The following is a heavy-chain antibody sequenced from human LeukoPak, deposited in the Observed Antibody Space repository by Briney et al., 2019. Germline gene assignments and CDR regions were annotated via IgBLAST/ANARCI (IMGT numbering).Heavy chain of an antibody. Sequence: SETLSLTCTVSGGSISSYYWSWIRQPPGKGLEWIGYIYHSGSTYYNPSLKSRVTISVDRSKNQFSLKLSSVTAADTAVYYCASGAVTQAFDYWGQGTLVTVSS. V-gene: IGHV4-59*12. D-gene: IGHD4-11*01. CDR3: ASGAVTQAFDY. CDR2: IYHSGST. J-gene: IGHJ4*02. CDR1: GGSISSYY.